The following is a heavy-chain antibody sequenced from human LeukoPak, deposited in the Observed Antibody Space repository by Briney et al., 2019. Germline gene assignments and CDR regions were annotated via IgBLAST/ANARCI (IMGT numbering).Heavy chain of an antibody. J-gene: IGHJ6*02. V-gene: IGHV1-46*01. CDR3: ARGHDYSNYALAYGMDV. D-gene: IGHD4-11*01. CDR1: GYTFTSYY. Sequence: ASVKVSCKASGYTFTSYYMHWVRQAPGQGLEWMGIINPSGGSTSYAQKFQGRVTMTRDTSTSTVYMELSSLRSEDTAADYCARGHDYSNYALAYGMDVWGQGTTVTVSS. CDR2: INPSGGST.